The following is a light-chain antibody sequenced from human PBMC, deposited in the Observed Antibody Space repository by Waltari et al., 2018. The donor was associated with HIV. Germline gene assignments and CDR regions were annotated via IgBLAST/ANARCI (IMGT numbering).Light chain of an antibody. J-gene: IGLJ3*02. CDR1: LPNIVRNS. Sequence: QSVLSPPPSAPGTPGQRVTISCSVGLPNIVRNSVYLYQQFSGMAPKLFIFRNDQRPPEVHDRFTGSKSGTSASLIITGLQYEDESDYYCAVWDDKLGAWLFGGGTRVTV. V-gene: IGLV1-47*01. CDR2: RND. CDR3: AVWDDKLGAWL.